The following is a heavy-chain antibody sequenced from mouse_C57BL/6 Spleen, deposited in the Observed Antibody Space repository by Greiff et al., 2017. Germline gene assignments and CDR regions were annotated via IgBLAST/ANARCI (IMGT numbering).Heavy chain of an antibody. CDR1: GYSFTDYN. Sequence: VQLQQSGPELVKPGASVKISCKASGYSFTDYNMNWVKQSNGKSLEWIGVINPNYGTTSYNQKFKGKATLTVDQSSSTAYMQLNRLTSEDSAVYYCAREGLRGWDDAMDYWGQGTSVTVSS. D-gene: IGHD4-1*01. CDR2: INPNYGTT. V-gene: IGHV1-39*01. CDR3: AREGLRGWDDAMDY. J-gene: IGHJ4*01.